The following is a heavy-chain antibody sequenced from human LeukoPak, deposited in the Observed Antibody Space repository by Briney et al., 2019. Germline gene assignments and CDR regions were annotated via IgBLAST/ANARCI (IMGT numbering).Heavy chain of an antibody. D-gene: IGHD3-22*01. J-gene: IGHJ4*02. V-gene: IGHV1-69*01. CDR1: GGTFSSYA. CDR3: ARGDGSGYYYGPFDY. CDR2: IIPIFGTA. Sequence: ASVKVSCKASGGTFSSYAISWVRQAPGQGLEWMGGIIPIFGTANYAQKFQGRVTITADESTSTAYMELSSLRSEDTAVYYCARGDGSGYYYGPFDYWGQGTLVTVSS.